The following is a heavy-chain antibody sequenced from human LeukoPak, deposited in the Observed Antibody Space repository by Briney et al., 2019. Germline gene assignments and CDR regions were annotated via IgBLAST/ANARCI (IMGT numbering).Heavy chain of an antibody. D-gene: IGHD3-10*01. CDR3: ARDYRFFGY. J-gene: IGHJ4*02. V-gene: IGHV3-7*03. Sequence: EWVANITADGRPTSYVDSVKGRFTISRDDAKNSLFLQMNSLRAEDTAVYYCARDYRFFGYWGQGTLVTVSS. CDR2: ITADGRPT.